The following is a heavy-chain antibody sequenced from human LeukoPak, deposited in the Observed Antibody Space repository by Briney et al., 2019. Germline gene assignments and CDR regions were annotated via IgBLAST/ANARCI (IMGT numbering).Heavy chain of an antibody. J-gene: IGHJ6*03. D-gene: IGHD4-11*01. CDR1: VYMFTNYD. V-gene: IGHV1-8*03. Sequence: ASVTLSCKSSVYMFTNYDINWVRQATGQGLEWMGWMNPQSGNTGYAQKFRGRVTITRDTSITTAYMELSSLRSEDTAVYYCARGPNYSNFGSAYYYYMDVWGKGTTVTVSS. CDR3: ARGPNYSNFGSAYYYYMDV. CDR2: MNPQSGNT.